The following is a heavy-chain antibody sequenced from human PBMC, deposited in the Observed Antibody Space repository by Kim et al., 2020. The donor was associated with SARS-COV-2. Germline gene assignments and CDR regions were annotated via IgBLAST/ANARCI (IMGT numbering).Heavy chain of an antibody. CDR1: GFTFSRYS. D-gene: IGHD2-8*02. CDR2: ISDIGGSL. J-gene: IGHJ5*01. Sequence: GGSLRLSCAASGFTFSRYSMAWVRQAPGKGLEWVSSISDIGGSLYYADSVKGRSTISRDNSKNTMYLQMNSLRVEDTAIYYCAKGCMYCRSNWFDSWSQGTLVIVPS. CDR3: AKGCMYCRSNWFDS. V-gene: IGHV3-23*01.